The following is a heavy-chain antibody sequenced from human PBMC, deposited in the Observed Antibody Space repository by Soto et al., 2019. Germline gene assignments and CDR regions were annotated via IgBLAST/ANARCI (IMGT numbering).Heavy chain of an antibody. CDR1: GFTFGSYA. J-gene: IGHJ4*02. Sequence: EVQLLESGGGLVQPGGSLRLSCAASGFTFGSYAMRWVRQAQGKGLEWVSAISGSGGSTYYADSVKGRFTISRDNSKNTLYLQMNSLRAEDTAVYYCARRGSGSYYDYWGQGTLVTVSS. CDR2: ISGSGGST. V-gene: IGHV3-23*01. CDR3: ARRGSGSYYDY. D-gene: IGHD1-26*01.